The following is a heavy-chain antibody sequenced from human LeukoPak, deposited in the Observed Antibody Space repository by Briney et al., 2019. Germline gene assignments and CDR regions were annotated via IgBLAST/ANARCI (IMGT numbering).Heavy chain of an antibody. Sequence: SETLSLTCAVYGGSFSGYYWTWIRQPPGKGLEWIGEIIDTGSTKYNSSLKSRVTISVDTSKNQFSLSLDSVTAADTAVYYCARVGYGGYGVLDYWGQGTLVTISS. J-gene: IGHJ4*02. D-gene: IGHD5-12*01. V-gene: IGHV4-34*12. CDR3: ARVGYGGYGVLDY. CDR2: IIDTGST. CDR1: GGSFSGYY.